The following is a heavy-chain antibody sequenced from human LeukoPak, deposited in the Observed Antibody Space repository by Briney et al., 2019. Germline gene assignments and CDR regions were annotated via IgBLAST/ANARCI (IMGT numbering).Heavy chain of an antibody. Sequence: SSETLSLTCTVSGGPISSYYWSWIRQPQPPGKGLEWIGEINHSGSTKYNPSLKSRVTISVDTSKNQFSLKLSSVTAADTAVYYCARDYRSTIGGEYGMDVWGQGTTVTVSS. J-gene: IGHJ6*02. V-gene: IGHV4-34*01. CDR3: ARDYRSTIGGEYGMDV. CDR1: GGPISSYY. CDR2: INHSGST. D-gene: IGHD3-16*01.